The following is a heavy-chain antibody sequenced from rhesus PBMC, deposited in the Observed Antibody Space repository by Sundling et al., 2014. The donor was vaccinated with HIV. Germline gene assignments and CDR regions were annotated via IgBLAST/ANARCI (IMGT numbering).Heavy chain of an antibody. D-gene: IGHD3-3*01. CDR2: INSGGGST. J-gene: IGHJ6*01. CDR3: ATRTGYYNYYGLDS. CDR1: GFTFNNYD. Sequence: EVQLVETGGGLVQPGGSLKLSCAASGFTFNNYDMSWVRQAPGKGLEWVSTINSGGGSTYYGDSVKGRFTISRDNSKNTLSLQMNSLRAEDTAVYYCATRTGYYNYYGLDSWGQGVVVTVSS. V-gene: IGHV3-103*01.